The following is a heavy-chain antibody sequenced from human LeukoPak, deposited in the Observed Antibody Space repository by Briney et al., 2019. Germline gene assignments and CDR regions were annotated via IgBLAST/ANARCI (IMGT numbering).Heavy chain of an antibody. J-gene: IGHJ3*02. V-gene: IGHV3-30*02. CDR1: GFTFSSYG. D-gene: IGHD7-27*01. CDR3: AREYGTGDRDAFDI. Sequence: GGSLRLSCAASGFTFSSYGMHWVRQAPGKGLEWVAFIRYDGSNKYYADSVKGRFTISRDNSKNTLYLQMNSLRAEDTAVYYCAREYGTGDRDAFDIWGQGTMVTVSS. CDR2: IRYDGSNK.